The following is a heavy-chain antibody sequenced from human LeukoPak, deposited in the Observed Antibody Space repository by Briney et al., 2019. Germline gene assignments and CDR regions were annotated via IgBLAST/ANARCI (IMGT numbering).Heavy chain of an antibody. Sequence: AASVKVSCKASGYTFTGYYMHWVRQAPGQGLEWMGWINPNSGGTNYAQKFQGRVTMTRDTSISSAYMELSRLRSDDTAVYCCAREVLGEYYYDSSGLHYWGQGTLVTVSS. CDR2: INPNSGGT. CDR3: AREVLGEYYYDSSGLHY. CDR1: GYTFTGYY. D-gene: IGHD3-22*01. V-gene: IGHV1-2*02. J-gene: IGHJ4*02.